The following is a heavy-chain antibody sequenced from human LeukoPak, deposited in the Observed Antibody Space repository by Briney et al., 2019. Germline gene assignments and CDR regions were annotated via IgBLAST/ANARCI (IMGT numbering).Heavy chain of an antibody. V-gene: IGHV3-23*01. CDR3: AKAVRFGEFDYYFFGLDV. CDR1: GFTFSSYA. CDR2: ISGSGGDT. J-gene: IGHJ6*02. D-gene: IGHD3-10*01. Sequence: PGGSLRLSCAAFGFTFSSYAMGWVRQAPGKGLEWVSAISGSGGDTYYADSVKGRFTFPRDNSKNTLYLQMNSLRPEDTALYYCAKAVRFGEFDYYFFGLDVWGQGTTVTVSS.